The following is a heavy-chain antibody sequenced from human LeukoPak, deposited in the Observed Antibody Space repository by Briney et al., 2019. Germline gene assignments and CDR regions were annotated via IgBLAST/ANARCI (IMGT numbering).Heavy chain of an antibody. D-gene: IGHD3-10*01. J-gene: IGHJ6*04. CDR3: ARDPVTMVREGGMDV. V-gene: IGHV1-46*01. CDR2: INPSGGST. Sequence: APVKVSCKASGYTFTSYYMHWVRQAPGQGLEWMGIINPSGGSTSYAQKFQGRVTMTRDTSTSTVYMELSSLRSEDTAVYYCARDPVTMVREGGMDVWGKGTTVTVSS. CDR1: GYTFTSYY.